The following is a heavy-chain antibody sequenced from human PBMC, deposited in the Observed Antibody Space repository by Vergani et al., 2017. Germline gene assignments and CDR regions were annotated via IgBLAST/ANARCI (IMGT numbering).Heavy chain of an antibody. V-gene: IGHV1-3*01. CDR2: INAGNGNT. CDR1: GYTFTSYA. J-gene: IGHJ6*02. D-gene: IGHD6-19*01. Sequence: QVQLVQSGAEVKKPGASVKVSCKASGYTFTSYAMHWVRQAPGQRLEWMGWINAGNGNTKYSQKFQGRVTITRDTSASTAYMELSSLRSEDTAVYYCAFALNSSGWLEGVLAVWGQGTTVTVSS. CDR3: AFALNSSGWLEGVLAV.